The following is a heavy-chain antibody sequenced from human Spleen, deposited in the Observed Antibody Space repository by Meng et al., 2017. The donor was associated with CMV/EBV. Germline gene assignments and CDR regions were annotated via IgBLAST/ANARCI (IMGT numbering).Heavy chain of an antibody. CDR3: ARWGSSSSSY. V-gene: IGHV3-21*01. CDR1: GITFSSYT. D-gene: IGHD6-13*01. J-gene: IGHJ4*02. Sequence: GESLKSSCSASGITFSSYTMNWVRQAPGKGLEWVSSISSSSSYIYYADSVKGRFTISRDNAKNSLYLQMKSLRAEDTAVYYCARWGSSSSSYWGQGTLVTVSS. CDR2: ISSSSSYI.